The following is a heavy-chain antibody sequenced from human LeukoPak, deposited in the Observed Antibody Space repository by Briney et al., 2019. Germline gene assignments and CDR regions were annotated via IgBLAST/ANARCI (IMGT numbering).Heavy chain of an antibody. Sequence: GGSLRLSCAASGFTFSSYSMNWVRQAPGRGLEYVLGISGSGDNTYYADSVMGRFTVSRDNSKNTLSLQMHSLRAEDTATYYCAKDLTSPFYPNYFDCRGQGTLVTVSS. CDR2: ISGSGDNT. V-gene: IGHV3-23*01. CDR1: GFTFSSYS. J-gene: IGHJ4*02. CDR3: AKDLTSPFYPNYFDC. D-gene: IGHD4-11*01.